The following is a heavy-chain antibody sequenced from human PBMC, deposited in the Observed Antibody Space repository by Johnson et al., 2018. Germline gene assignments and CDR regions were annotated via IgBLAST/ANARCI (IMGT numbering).Heavy chain of an antibody. CDR2: ISYDGTNK. CDR3: ARSQSAYYGDYVGAEYFQH. Sequence: QVQLVQSGGGVVQPGRSLRLSCAASGFTFSSYGIHWVRQAPGKGLEWVTVISYDGTNKYYADSVKGRFTISRDNSKNTLYLQMNSQRVEDTAVYYCARSQSAYYGDYVGAEYFQHWGQGTLVTVSS. J-gene: IGHJ1*01. D-gene: IGHD4-17*01. V-gene: IGHV3-30*03. CDR1: GFTFSSYG.